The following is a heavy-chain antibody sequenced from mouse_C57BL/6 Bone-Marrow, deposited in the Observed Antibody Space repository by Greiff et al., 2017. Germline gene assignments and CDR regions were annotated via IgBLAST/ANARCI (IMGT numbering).Heavy chain of an antibody. CDR1: GYTFTDYY. V-gene: IGHV1-26*01. D-gene: IGHD2-4*01. CDR2: INPNNGGT. J-gene: IGHJ1*03. Sequence: EVQLQQSGPELVKPGASVKISCKASGYTFTDYYMNWVKQSHGQSLEWIGDINPNNGGTSYNQKFKGKATLTVDKSSSTAYMELRSLTAEDSAVYYCARSLRLRRSCWYFDVWGTGTTVTVSS. CDR3: ARSLRLRRSCWYFDV.